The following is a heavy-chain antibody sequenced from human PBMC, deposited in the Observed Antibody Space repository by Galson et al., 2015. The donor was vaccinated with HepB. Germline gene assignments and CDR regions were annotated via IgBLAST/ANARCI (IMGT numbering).Heavy chain of an antibody. J-gene: IGHJ5*02. V-gene: IGHV1-18*01. D-gene: IGHD2-15*01. Sequence: SVKVSCQASGYSFSSYSLAWVRQAPGQGLEWMGWISVYDSSTNYAQKFQGRVTMTTETSTTTAYMELRSLRSDDTAVYYCARGALVAVVNANLNNWFDPWGQGTLVTVSS. CDR2: ISVYDSST. CDR3: ARGALVAVVNANLNNWFDP. CDR1: GYSFSSYS.